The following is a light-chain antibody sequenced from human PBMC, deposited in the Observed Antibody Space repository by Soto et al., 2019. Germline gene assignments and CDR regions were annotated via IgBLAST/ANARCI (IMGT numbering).Light chain of an antibody. CDR2: GVS. J-gene: IGKJ4*01. CDR3: QQRSNWPLT. CDR1: QSVSSY. Sequence: EIVLTQSPGTLSLSPGERATLSCRASQSVSSYLAWYQQKPGQAPRLLIYGVSSRATGIPDRFSGSGSGTDFTLTISRLEPEDFAVYYCQQRSNWPLTFGGGTKVDIK. V-gene: IGKV3D-20*02.